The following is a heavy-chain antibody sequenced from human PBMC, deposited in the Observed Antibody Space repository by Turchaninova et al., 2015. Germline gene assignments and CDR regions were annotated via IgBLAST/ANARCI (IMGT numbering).Heavy chain of an antibody. V-gene: IGHV3-30*04. D-gene: IGHD5-18*01. J-gene: IGHJ6*02. CDR2: RSYDGSNK. CDR1: GFTFRSYA. CDR3: ASELWLKYYYYGMDV. Sequence: QVQVVESGGGVVQPGRSLRLSCAASGFTFRSYAMHWVRPAPGQGVGGVAVRSYDGSNKYSAVSGKGRLTMSRDISKYTLYRKMNSLRAEDTAVYYCASELWLKYYYYGMDVWGQGTTVTVSS.